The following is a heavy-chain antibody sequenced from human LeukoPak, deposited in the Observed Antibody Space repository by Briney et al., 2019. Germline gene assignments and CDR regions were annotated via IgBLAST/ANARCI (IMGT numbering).Heavy chain of an antibody. CDR2: IKSDGSGT. CDR3: AKDGKEYYSDSSGFSDY. V-gene: IGHV3-74*01. Sequence: TGGSLRLSCAASGFTFSSHWMHWVRQAPGKGLVWVSHIKSDGSGTSYADSVKGRFTISRDNSKKTLNLQMNSLRVEDTAVYYCAKDGKEYYSDSSGFSDYWGQGTLVTVSS. J-gene: IGHJ4*02. D-gene: IGHD3-22*01. CDR1: GFTFSSHW.